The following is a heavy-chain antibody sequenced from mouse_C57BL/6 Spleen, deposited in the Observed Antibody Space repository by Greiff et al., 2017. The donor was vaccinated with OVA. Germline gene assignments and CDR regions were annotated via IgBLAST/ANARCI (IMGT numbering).Heavy chain of an antibody. CDR2: INPSTGGT. V-gene: IGHV1-42*01. CDR1: GYSFTGYY. CDR3: ARKTTVVPSFAY. D-gene: IGHD1-1*01. J-gene: IGHJ3*01. Sequence: EVQLQQSGPELVKPGASVKISCKASGYSFTGYYMNWVKQSPEKSLEWIGEINPSTGGTTYNQKFKAKATLTVDKSSSTAYMKLKSLTSEDSAVYYCARKTTVVPSFAYWGQGTLVTVSA.